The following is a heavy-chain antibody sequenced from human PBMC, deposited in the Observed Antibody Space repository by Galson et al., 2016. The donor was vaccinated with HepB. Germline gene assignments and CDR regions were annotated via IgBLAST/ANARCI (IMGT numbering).Heavy chain of an antibody. CDR1: GYNFASYG. CDR2: INVDNGNT. D-gene: IGHD5-12*01. V-gene: IGHV1-18*04. CDR3: ARDSGYDYHFGLDI. Sequence: SVKVSCKASGYNFASYGISWVRQAPGQGLEWVGWINVDNGNTNYAQRFQGRVSTTTDTSATTAYMDLRTLTSDDTAVYYCARDSGYDYHFGLDIWGKGTTVTVS. J-gene: IGHJ6*04.